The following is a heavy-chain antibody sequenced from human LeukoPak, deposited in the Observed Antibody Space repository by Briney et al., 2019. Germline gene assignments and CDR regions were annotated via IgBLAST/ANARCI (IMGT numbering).Heavy chain of an antibody. CDR2: INPNSGGT. CDR1: GYTFTGYY. D-gene: IGHD6-19*01. J-gene: IGHJ4*02. CDR3: AGEGIAVAGPFDY. Sequence: GASVKVSCKASGYTFTGYYMHWVRQAPGQGLEWMGWINPNSGGTNYAQKFQGRVTMTRDTSISTAYMELSRLRSDDTAVYYCAGEGIAVAGPFDYWGQGTLVTVSS. V-gene: IGHV1-2*02.